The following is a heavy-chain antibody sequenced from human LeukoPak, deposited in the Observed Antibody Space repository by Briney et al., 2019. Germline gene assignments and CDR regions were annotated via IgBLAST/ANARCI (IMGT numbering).Heavy chain of an antibody. D-gene: IGHD5-18*01. V-gene: IGHV6-1*01. CDR1: GDSVSSNNPA. Sequence: SRTLSLTCAISGDSVSSNNPAWNWIRQSPSRGLEWLGRTYYRSKWYNDYAVSVKSRITINPDTSKNQFSLQLNSVTPEDTAVYYCARAFGRGYSLDYWGQGTLVTVSS. CDR2: TYYRSKWYN. CDR3: ARAFGRGYSLDY. J-gene: IGHJ4*02.